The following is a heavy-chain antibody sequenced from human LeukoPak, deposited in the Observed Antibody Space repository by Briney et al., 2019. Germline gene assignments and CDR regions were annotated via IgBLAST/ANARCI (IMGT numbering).Heavy chain of an antibody. D-gene: IGHD6-13*01. CDR1: GFTFSSYS. CDR2: ISSSSSHI. V-gene: IGHV3-21*01. J-gene: IGHJ5*02. Sequence: GGSLRLSCAASGFTFSSYSMNWVRQAPGKGLEWVSSISSSSSHIYYADSVKGRFTISRDNAKNSLYLQMNSLRAEDTAVYYCAREKVAAAGIIAGLDPWGQGTLVTVSS. CDR3: AREKVAAAGIIAGLDP.